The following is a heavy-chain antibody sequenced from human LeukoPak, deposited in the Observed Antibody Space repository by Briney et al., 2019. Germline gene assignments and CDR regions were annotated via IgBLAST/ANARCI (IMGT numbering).Heavy chain of an antibody. J-gene: IGHJ5*02. CDR3: ARDPIVGATDNWFDP. Sequence: GASVKVSCKASGYTFTGYYMHWVRQAPGQGLAWMGWINPNSGGTNYAQKFQGRVTMTRDTSISTAYTELSRLRSDDTAVYYCARDPIVGATDNWFDPWGQGTLVTVSS. CDR2: INPNSGGT. CDR1: GYTFTGYY. D-gene: IGHD1-26*01. V-gene: IGHV1-2*02.